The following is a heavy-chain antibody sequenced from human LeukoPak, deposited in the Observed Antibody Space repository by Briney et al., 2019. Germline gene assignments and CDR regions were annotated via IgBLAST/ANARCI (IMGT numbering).Heavy chain of an antibody. V-gene: IGHV3-11*06. Sequence: GSLILSCAASGFTFSDTYMSWIRQPPGKGLEWVSYISGSSSDIKYADSVKGRFTVSRDNAKNALYVQMNSLRVGDSAVYYCVRGAPSAADWGQGTLVTVSS. CDR3: VRGAPSAAD. CDR1: GFTFSDTY. J-gene: IGHJ4*02. CDR2: ISGSSSDI.